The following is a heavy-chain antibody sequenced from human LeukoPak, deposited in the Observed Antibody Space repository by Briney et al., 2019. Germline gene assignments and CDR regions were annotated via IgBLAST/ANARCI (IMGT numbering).Heavy chain of an antibody. D-gene: IGHD2-2*01. CDR1: GFTFSSYS. Sequence: GGSLRLSCAASGFTFSSYSMNWVRQAPGKGLEWVSSISSSSSYIYYADSVKGRFTISRDNAKNSLYLQMNSLRAEDTAVYYCASQIVVLPAANFRPVDYWGQGTLVTVSS. CDR2: ISSSSSYI. CDR3: ASQIVVLPAANFRPVDY. V-gene: IGHV3-21*01. J-gene: IGHJ4*02.